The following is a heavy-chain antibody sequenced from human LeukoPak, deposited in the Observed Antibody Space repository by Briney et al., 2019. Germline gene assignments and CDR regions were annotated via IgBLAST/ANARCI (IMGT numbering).Heavy chain of an antibody. J-gene: IGHJ4*02. CDR3: ARDGFGAAADPIDY. CDR2: INPNSGGT. D-gene: IGHD6-13*01. CDR1: GYTFTSYY. Sequence: ASVKVSCKASGYTFTSYYMHWVRQAPGQGLEWMGWINPNSGGTNYAQKFQGRVTMTRDTSISTAYMELSRLRSDDTAVYYCARDGFGAAADPIDYWGQGTLVTVSS. V-gene: IGHV1-2*02.